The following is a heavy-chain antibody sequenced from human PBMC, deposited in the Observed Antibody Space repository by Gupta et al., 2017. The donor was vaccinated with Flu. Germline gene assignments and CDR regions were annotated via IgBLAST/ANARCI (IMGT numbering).Heavy chain of an antibody. CDR1: GFSFSNYG. Sequence: QEPVVESGGGVVQPGRSLRLACAASGFSFSNYGMHWVRQAPGKGLEWVAVISYDGSNKYYADSVKGRFTISRDNSKNTLYLQMNSLRTEDTAVYYCAKDWKWNYNNYGMNVWGQGTTVTVSS. CDR3: AKDWKWNYNNYGMNV. CDR2: ISYDGSNK. D-gene: IGHD5-24*01. J-gene: IGHJ6*02. V-gene: IGHV3-30*18.